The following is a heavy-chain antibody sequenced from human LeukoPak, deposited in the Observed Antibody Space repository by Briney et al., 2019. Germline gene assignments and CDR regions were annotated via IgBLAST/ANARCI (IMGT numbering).Heavy chain of an antibody. CDR2: IYYSGST. CDR3: ARVPPYCGGDCYTFDY. J-gene: IGHJ4*02. V-gene: IGHV4-30-4*01. Sequence: SQTLSLTCTVSGGSISSGDYYWSWIRQPPGTGLEWIGYIYYSGSTYYNPSLKSRVTISVDTSKNQFSLKLSSVTAADTAVYYCARVPPYCGGDCYTFDYWGQGTLVTVSS. CDR1: GGSISSGDYY. D-gene: IGHD2-21*02.